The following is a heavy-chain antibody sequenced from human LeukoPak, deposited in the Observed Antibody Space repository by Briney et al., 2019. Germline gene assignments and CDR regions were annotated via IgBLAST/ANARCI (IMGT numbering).Heavy chain of an antibody. J-gene: IGHJ2*01. D-gene: IGHD6-13*01. V-gene: IGHV4-4*02. Sequence: SGTLSLTCAVSGGSISSGNWWSWVRQPPGKGLEWIGYVYYSGSTNYNPSLKSRVTISGDTSKNQFSLKVRSVTAADTAVYYCARDPSQPGITVAGYFDLWGRGTLVTVSS. CDR3: ARDPSQPGITVAGYFDL. CDR2: VYYSGST. CDR1: GGSISSGNW.